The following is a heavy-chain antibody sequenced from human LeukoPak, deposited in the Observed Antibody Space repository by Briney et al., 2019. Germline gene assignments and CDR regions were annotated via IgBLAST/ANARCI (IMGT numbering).Heavy chain of an antibody. D-gene: IGHD6-19*01. CDR1: GFTFSSYS. CDR3: ARDWRVLAVAGAGFDY. J-gene: IGHJ4*02. V-gene: IGHV3-21*01. CDR2: ISSSSSYI. Sequence: PGGSLRLSCAASGFTFSSYSMNWVRQAPGKGLEWVSSISSSSSYIYYADSVKGRFTISRDNGKNSLYLQMNSLRAEDTAVYYCARDWRVLAVAGAGFDYWGQGTLVTVSS.